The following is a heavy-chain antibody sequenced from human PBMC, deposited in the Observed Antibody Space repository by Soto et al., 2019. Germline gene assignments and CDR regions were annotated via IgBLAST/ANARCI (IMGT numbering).Heavy chain of an antibody. V-gene: IGHV3-48*03. CDR1: GFTLSSYE. J-gene: IGHJ4*02. D-gene: IGHD6-13*01. CDR3: SSSWYVGAFDY. Sequence: PXGSLRLSCVASGFTLSSYEMNWVQLAPGKGLEWVSYISSSGSTIYYADSVKGRFTISRDNAKNSLYLQMNSLRAEDTAVYYCSSSWYVGAFDYWGQGTLATVSS. CDR2: ISSSGSTI.